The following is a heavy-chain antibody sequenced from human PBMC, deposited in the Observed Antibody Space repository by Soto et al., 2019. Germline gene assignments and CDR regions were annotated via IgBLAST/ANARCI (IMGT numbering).Heavy chain of an antibody. CDR1: LGTLSSYA. CDR2: IIPIFGTA. V-gene: IGHV1-69*13. J-gene: IGHJ5*02. D-gene: IGHD6-19*01. Sequence: SVKVSYKASLGTLSSYAISWVRQAPGQGLEWMGGIIPIFGTANYAQKFQGRVTITADESTSTAYMELSSLRSEDTAVYYCARVGIIAVAGTTNWFDPWGQGTLVTVSS. CDR3: ARVGIIAVAGTTNWFDP.